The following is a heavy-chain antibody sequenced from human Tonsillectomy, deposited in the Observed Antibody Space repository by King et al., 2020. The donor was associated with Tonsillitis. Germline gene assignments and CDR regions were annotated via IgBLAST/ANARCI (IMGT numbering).Heavy chain of an antibody. Sequence: VQLVESGGGVVQPGRSLRLSCAASGFTFNNYAMHWLRQAPGKGLEWVTVISHDGNNAYYADSVKGRFTISRDNSKNTVYLEMNSLRSEDSAVYYCARGVMAVASSAFDIWGQGTMLTVSS. CDR3: ARGVMAVASSAFDI. CDR1: GFTFNNYA. J-gene: IGHJ3*02. V-gene: IGHV3-30-3*01. CDR2: ISHDGNNA. D-gene: IGHD6-19*01.